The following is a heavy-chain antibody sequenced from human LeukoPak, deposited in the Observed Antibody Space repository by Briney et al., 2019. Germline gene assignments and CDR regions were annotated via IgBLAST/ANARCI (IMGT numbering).Heavy chain of an antibody. CDR3: ARETRGNSYGNFDY. D-gene: IGHD5-18*01. V-gene: IGHV3-21*01. CDR2: ISSSSSYI. CDR1: GFTFSSYS. J-gene: IGHJ4*02. Sequence: NPGGSLRLSCAASGFTFSSYSMNWVRQAPGKGLEWVSSISSSSSYIYYADSVKGLFTISRDNAKNSLYLQMNSLRAEDTAVYYCARETRGNSYGNFDYWGQGTLVTVSS.